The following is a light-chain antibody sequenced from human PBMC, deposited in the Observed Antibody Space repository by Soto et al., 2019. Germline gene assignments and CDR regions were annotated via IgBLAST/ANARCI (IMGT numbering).Light chain of an antibody. V-gene: IGKV3-15*01. CDR2: GAS. CDR3: QHYGSSLSIT. CDR1: QSVSSN. Sequence: EIVMTQSPATLSVSPGERATLSCRASQSVSSNLAWYQQKPGQAPRLLIYGASTRATGIPARFSGSGSGTEFTLTISRLEPEDFAVYYCQHYGSSLSITFGQGTRLEIK. J-gene: IGKJ5*01.